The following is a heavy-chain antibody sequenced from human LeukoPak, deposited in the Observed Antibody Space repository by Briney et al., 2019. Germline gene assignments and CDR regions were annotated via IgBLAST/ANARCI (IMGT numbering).Heavy chain of an antibody. V-gene: IGHV3-7*01. J-gene: IGHJ4*02. CDR3: AKPQILGVGATFSALDY. D-gene: IGHD1-26*01. Sequence: GGSLRLPCTVPGFTLSNFWMAWVRQAPGKGLEWVANIKQDGSEKYYADSVKGRFTISRDNAKNSLYLQMNTLRVEDTAVYYCAKPQILGVGATFSALDYWGQGTLVTVSS. CDR1: GFTLSNFW. CDR2: IKQDGSEK.